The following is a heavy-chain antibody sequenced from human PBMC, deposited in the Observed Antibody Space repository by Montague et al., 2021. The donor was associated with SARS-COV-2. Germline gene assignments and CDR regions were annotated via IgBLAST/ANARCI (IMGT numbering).Heavy chain of an antibody. CDR2: IFYSGST. D-gene: IGHD3-10*01. J-gene: IGHJ4*02. CDR3: ASMVRAQVYYFDY. Sequence: ETLSLTCTVSGGSISSSSYYWGWIRQPPGKGLEWIGSIFYSGSTDYNPSLKGRVTISVDTSKNQFSLKLSSVTAADTAVYYCASMVRAQVYYFDYWGQGTLVTVSS. CDR1: GGSISSSSYY. V-gene: IGHV4-39*01.